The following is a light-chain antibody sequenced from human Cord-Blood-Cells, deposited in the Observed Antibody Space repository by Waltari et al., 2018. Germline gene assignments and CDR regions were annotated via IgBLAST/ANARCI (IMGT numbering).Light chain of an antibody. CDR3: NSRDSSGNPYV. CDR2: GKN. Sequence: SSELTQDPAVSVALGQTVRITCQGASLRSYYASWYQQKPGQAPVLVIYGKNNRPSGIPDRFSGSSSGNPASLTITGAQAEDEADYYCNSRDSSGNPYVFGTGTKVTVL. V-gene: IGLV3-19*01. J-gene: IGLJ1*01. CDR1: SLRSYY.